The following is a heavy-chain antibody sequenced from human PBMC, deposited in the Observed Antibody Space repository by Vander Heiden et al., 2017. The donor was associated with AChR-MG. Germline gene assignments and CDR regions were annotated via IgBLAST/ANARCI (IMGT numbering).Heavy chain of an antibody. D-gene: IGHD3-3*01. J-gene: IGHJ4*02. V-gene: IGHV1-18*01. CDR2: ISGSNGDT. Sequence: QVQLVQSGAEVKQSGASVNVSCKASGDTSGTSGFIWVRQAPGQGLEWMGWISGSNGDTIYAQKFQHRVTMTRDTSTNTNYMDLRSLTSDDTAVYYCAREAFRSASIFDFWGRGTLVTVSS. CDR3: AREAFRSASIFDF. CDR1: GDTSGTSG.